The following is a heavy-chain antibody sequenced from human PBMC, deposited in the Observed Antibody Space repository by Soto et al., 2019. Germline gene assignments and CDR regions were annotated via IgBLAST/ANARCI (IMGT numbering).Heavy chain of an antibody. CDR3: ARDPNPEYSSGWFDY. CDR2: IWYDGSNK. V-gene: IGHV3-33*01. J-gene: IGHJ4*02. Sequence: QVQLVESGGGVVQPGRSLRLFCAASGFTFSSYGMHWVRQAPGKGLEWVAVIWYDGSNKYYADSVKGRFTISRDNSKNTLYLQMNSLRAEDTAVYYCARDPNPEYSSGWFDYWGQGTLVTVSS. CDR1: GFTFSSYG. D-gene: IGHD6-19*01.